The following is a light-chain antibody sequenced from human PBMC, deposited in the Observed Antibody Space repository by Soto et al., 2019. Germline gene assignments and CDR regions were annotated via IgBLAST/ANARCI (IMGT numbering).Light chain of an antibody. V-gene: IGKV4-1*01. J-gene: IGKJ1*01. CDR1: RSVLYRSNNKNY. CDR2: WAS. CDR3: QQYCSTPRT. Sequence: DIVMTQSPDSLAVSLGERATINCKSSRSVLYRSNNKNYLTWYQQKPGQPPRLLIYWASTRESGVPDRFSGSGSGTDFTLTISSLQAEDVAVYYCQQYCSTPRTFGQGTKVEIK.